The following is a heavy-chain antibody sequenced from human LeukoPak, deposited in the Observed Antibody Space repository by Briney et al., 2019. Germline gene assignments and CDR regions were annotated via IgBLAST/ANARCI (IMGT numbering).Heavy chain of an antibody. CDR1: RFTVSSNY. CDR3: ASYVDTAMAAGVAFDI. Sequence: GGSLRLSCAASRFTVSSNYMSWVRQAPGKGLEWVSVIYSGGSTYYADSVKGRFTISRDNSKNTLYLQMNSLRAEDTAVYYCASYVDTAMAAGVAFDIWGQGTMVTVSS. J-gene: IGHJ3*02. V-gene: IGHV3-53*01. CDR2: IYSGGST. D-gene: IGHD5-18*01.